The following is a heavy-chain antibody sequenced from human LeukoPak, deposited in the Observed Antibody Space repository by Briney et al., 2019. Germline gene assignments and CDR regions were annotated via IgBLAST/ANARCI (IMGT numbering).Heavy chain of an antibody. CDR3: ARSGAYSSSWDGGPMGGFYI. V-gene: IGHV4-61*02. Sequence: SETLSLTCTVSGGSISSGSYYWSWIRQPAGKGLEWIGRIYTSGSTNYNPSLKSRVTIPVDTSKNQFSLKLSSVTAADTAVYYCARSGAYSSSWDGGPMGGFYILGQRKMVT. CDR1: GGSISSGSYY. D-gene: IGHD6-13*01. J-gene: IGHJ3*02. CDR2: IYTSGST.